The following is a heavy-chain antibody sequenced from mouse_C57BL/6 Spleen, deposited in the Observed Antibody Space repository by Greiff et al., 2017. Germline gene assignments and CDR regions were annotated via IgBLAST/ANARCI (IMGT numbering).Heavy chain of an antibody. V-gene: IGHV5-17*01. CDR1: GFTFSDYG. CDR2: ISSGSSTI. CDR3: ARHYDYDEAWFAY. Sequence: EVKLMESGGGLVKPGGSLKLSCAASGFTFSDYGMHWVRQAPEKGLEWVAYISSGSSTIYYADTVKGRFTISRDNAKNTLFLQMTSLRSEDTAMYYCARHYDYDEAWFAYWGQGTLVTVSA. J-gene: IGHJ3*01. D-gene: IGHD2-4*01.